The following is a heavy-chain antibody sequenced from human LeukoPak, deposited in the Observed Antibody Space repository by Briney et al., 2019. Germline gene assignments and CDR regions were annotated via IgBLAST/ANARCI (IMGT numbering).Heavy chain of an antibody. D-gene: IGHD2-15*01. J-gene: IGHJ4*02. V-gene: IGHV4-59*01. CDR3: ARDVGGGPFFDY. CDR2: IYNSGST. CDR1: GGSISSFY. Sequence: SETLSLTCTVSGGSISSFYWGWIRQPPGKGLEWIGYIYNSGSTDYNPSLKSRVTISVDTPKNQFSLKLSSVTAADTAVYYCARDVGGGPFFDYWGQGTLVTVSS.